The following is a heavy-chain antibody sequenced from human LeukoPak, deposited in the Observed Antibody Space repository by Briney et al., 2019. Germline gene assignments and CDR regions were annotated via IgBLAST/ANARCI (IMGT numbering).Heavy chain of an antibody. Sequence: SETLSLTCTVSGAXVNSGSYYWSWIRQPPGKGLEWFGFIHYSGGSTNYNPSLKTRVTISADTSKNQFSLKRSSVTAADTAVYFCAGGRCPPPYYWGQGTLVTVSS. CDR3: AGGRCPPPYY. CDR2: IHYSGGST. CDR1: GAXVNSGSYY. D-gene: IGHD4-17*01. J-gene: IGHJ4*02. V-gene: IGHV4-61*01.